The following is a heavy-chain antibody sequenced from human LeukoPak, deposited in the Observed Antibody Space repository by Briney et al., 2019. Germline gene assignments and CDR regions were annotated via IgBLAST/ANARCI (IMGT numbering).Heavy chain of an antibody. Sequence: GGSLRLSCAASGFTFSSYAMSWVRQAPGKGLEWVSGVTGTGGTIYYADSVKGRFTISRDNAKNSLYLQMNSLRAEDTAVYYCAKDRNYYDSSGYFDYWGQGTLVTVSS. V-gene: IGHV3-23*01. CDR3: AKDRNYYDSSGYFDY. D-gene: IGHD3-22*01. CDR1: GFTFSSYA. J-gene: IGHJ4*02. CDR2: VTGTGGTI.